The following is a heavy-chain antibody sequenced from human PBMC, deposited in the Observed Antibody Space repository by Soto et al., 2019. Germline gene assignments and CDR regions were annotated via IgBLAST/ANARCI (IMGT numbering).Heavy chain of an antibody. J-gene: IGHJ4*02. CDR2: VGWNGGDI. V-gene: IGHV3-9*01. CDR3: VRDGLDYYDTERLYFDN. D-gene: IGHD3-22*01. Sequence: VQLVESGGGLVQPGGSLRLSCAVSGFTLDDYTMHWVRQAPGKGLEWVSGVGWNGGDIVYADSVKGRFTVSRDNTRNSLYLQMNSLRAEDTATYYCVRDGLDYYDTERLYFDNWGQGTLVTVSS. CDR1: GFTLDDYT.